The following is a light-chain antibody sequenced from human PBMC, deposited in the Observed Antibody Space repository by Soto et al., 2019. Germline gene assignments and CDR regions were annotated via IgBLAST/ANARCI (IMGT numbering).Light chain of an antibody. CDR1: QTVANSA. V-gene: IGKV3-20*01. CDR3: QHYTNWPPIT. Sequence: VLTQSPGTLSLSAGDSAPLSCRASQTVANSALAWYQQKPGQAPRLLIFGASSRATAIPDRFSGSGSGADFTLTISNLQSEDFAVYYCQHYTNWPPITFGQGTRLEI. J-gene: IGKJ5*01. CDR2: GAS.